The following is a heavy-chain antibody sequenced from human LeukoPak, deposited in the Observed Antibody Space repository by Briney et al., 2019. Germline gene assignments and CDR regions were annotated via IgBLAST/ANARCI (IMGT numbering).Heavy chain of an antibody. CDR1: GFTFSNYA. CDR2: VIGSSGST. J-gene: IGHJ4*02. Sequence: GGSLRLSCAASGFTFSNYAMNWVRQAPGKGLEWVSVVIGSSGSTDYADSVKGRFTISRDISKNTLYLQMNKQRAEDTAIYYCAKGAYDYIEIGYFDYWGQGTPVTVAS. V-gene: IGHV3-23*01. D-gene: IGHD5-12*01. CDR3: AKGAYDYIEIGYFDY.